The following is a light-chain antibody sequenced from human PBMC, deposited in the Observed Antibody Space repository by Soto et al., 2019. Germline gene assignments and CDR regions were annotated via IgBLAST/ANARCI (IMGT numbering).Light chain of an antibody. CDR3: YSYTTSSTRV. CDR1: SSDVGAYNY. CDR2: DVS. Sequence: QSALTQPASVSGSPGQSITISCTGTSSDVGAYNYVSWYQQHPGKAPKLMIYDVSHRPSGVSNRFSGSKSGNTASLTISGLQAEDVADYYCYSYTTSSTRVFGGGTKLTVL. V-gene: IGLV2-14*01. J-gene: IGLJ2*01.